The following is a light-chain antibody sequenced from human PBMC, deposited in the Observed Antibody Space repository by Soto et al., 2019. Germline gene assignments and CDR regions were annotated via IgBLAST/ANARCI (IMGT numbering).Light chain of an antibody. J-gene: IGKJ5*01. Sequence: DIVMTQSPDSLTVSLGERATINCKSSQSVLYSSNNKNYLAWYQQKPGLAPRLLIYDASSRATDIPDRFSGSGSGTDFILTISRLEPEDFAMYHCQHYGSSSITFGQGTRLEIK. CDR1: QSVLYSSNNKNY. V-gene: IGKV4-1*01. CDR2: DAS. CDR3: QHYGSSSIT.